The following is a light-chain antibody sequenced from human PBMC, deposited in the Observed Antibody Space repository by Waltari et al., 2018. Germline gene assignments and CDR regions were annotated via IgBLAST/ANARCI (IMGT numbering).Light chain of an antibody. CDR3: CSYAGDALWV. Sequence: QSALTQPTSVSASPGQSITLSCTGTSSDMGTYNFVSWYQHHPGKVPNVLIYEVTNRPSGVSNRFSGSKSGYTASLTISGLQAEDEADYYCCSYAGDALWVFGGGTKLTVL. CDR2: EVT. CDR1: SSDMGTYNF. V-gene: IGLV2-23*02. J-gene: IGLJ3*02.